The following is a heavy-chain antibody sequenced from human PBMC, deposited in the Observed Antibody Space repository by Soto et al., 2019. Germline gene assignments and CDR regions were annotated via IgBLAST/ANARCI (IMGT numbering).Heavy chain of an antibody. CDR2: ILVGGST. J-gene: IGHJ3*02. D-gene: IGHD2-8*02. CDR3: AKATATGGGAFDI. V-gene: IGHV3-23*01. Sequence: GGSLRLSCAASGFICSSYDMSWVRQAPGKGLEWVSTILVGGSTHYEDSVKGRFTISRDTSKNTVYLQMNSLTAGDTAMYYCAKATATGGGAFDICGQGTMVTVSS. CDR1: GFICSSYD.